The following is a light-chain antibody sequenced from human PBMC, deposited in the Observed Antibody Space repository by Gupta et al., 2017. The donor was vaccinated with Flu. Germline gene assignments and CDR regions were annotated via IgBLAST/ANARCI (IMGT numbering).Light chain of an antibody. CDR3: QQHSNWPGV. CDR1: QSVSSY. Sequence: EIVFTQSPATLSLSPGERATLSCRASQSVSSYLAWYQQKPGQAPRLLIYDASNRATGIPARFSGSGSGTEFTLTISSLEPEDFAVYYCQQHSNWPGVFGQGTKVDIK. CDR2: DAS. V-gene: IGKV3-11*01. J-gene: IGKJ3*01.